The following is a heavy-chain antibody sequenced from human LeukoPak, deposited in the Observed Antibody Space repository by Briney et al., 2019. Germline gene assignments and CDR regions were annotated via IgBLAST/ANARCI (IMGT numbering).Heavy chain of an antibody. CDR1: GGTFSSYA. V-gene: IGHV1-69*13. D-gene: IGHD3-10*01. CDR3: ARARGIWFGELSFLNYYYYYMDV. J-gene: IGHJ6*03. CDR2: IIPIFGTA. Sequence: SVKVSCKAAGGTFSSYAISWVRQAPGQGLEWMGGIIPIFGTANYAQKFQGRVTITADESTSTAYMELSSLRSEDTAVYYCARARGIWFGELSFLNYYYYYMDVWGKGTMVTISS.